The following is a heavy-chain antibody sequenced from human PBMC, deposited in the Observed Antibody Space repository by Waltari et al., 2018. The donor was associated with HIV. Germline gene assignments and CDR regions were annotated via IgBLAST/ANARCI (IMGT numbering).Heavy chain of an antibody. Sequence: EVQLVESGGGLVQTGGSLRLSCAASGFTFSNYWMSWVRQAPGKGLEGVAYINPAWSRKYDVDSVKGRFTISRDNAKNSLYLQMNSLRAEDTAVYYCARGIAVAGRYYFYGMDVWGLGTTVTVSS. CDR3: ARGIAVAGRYYFYGMDV. CDR2: INPAWSRK. J-gene: IGHJ6*02. CDR1: GFTFSNYW. V-gene: IGHV3-7*01. D-gene: IGHD6-19*01.